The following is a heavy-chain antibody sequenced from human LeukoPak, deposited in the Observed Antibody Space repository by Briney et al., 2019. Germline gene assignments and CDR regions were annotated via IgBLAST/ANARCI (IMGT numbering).Heavy chain of an antibody. Sequence: SETLSLTCTVSGGSISSYYWSWIRQPAGKGLEWIGRIYTSGSTNYNPSLKSRVTMSVDTSKNQFSLKLSSVTAADTAVYYCARGVAATRYYYYYYMDVWGKGTTVTVSS. CDR2: IYTSGST. D-gene: IGHD2-15*01. CDR1: GGSISSYY. V-gene: IGHV4-4*07. J-gene: IGHJ6*03. CDR3: ARGVAATRYYYYYYMDV.